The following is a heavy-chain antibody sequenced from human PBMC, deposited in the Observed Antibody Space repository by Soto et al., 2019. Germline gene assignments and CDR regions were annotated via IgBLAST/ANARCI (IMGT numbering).Heavy chain of an antibody. D-gene: IGHD1-26*01. CDR2: ISGNGADT. Sequence: PGGSLRLSCAASGFTFSSYAMSWVRQAPGKGLEWVSAISGNGADTSYADSVRGRFTISRDNSKNTLHLQMNSLRPEDTAVYYCVKDRWASYSVRFPGAFDIWGQGTMVTVSS. CDR1: GFTFSSYA. V-gene: IGHV3-23*01. CDR3: VKDRWASYSVRFPGAFDI. J-gene: IGHJ3*02.